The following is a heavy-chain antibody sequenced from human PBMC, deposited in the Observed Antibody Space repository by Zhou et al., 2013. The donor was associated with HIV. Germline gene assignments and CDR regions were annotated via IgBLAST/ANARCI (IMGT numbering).Heavy chain of an antibody. CDR2: IIPIFGTA. V-gene: IGHV1-69*05. J-gene: IGHJ4*02. CDR1: GGTFSSYA. Sequence: QVQLVQSGAEVKKPGSSVKVSCKASGGTFSSYAISWVRQAPGQGLEWMGGIIPIFGTANYAQKFQGRVTITTDESTSTAYMELSSLRSEDTAVYYCASLGYCSSTSCAIGFDYWAREPWSPSPQ. CDR3: ASLGYCSSTSCAIGFDY. D-gene: IGHD2-2*01.